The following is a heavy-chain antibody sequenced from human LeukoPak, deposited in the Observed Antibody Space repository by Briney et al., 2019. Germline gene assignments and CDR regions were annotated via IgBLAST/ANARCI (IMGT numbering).Heavy chain of an antibody. CDR3: AKSSGYYLDAFDI. V-gene: IGHV3-21*04. CDR2: ISSSSSYI. D-gene: IGHD3-22*01. Sequence: GGSLRLSCAASGFTFSSYSMNWVRQAPGKGLEWVSSISSSSSYIYYADSVKGRFTISRDSSKNTLFLQMNRLRPEDAAVYYCAKSSGYYLDAFDIWGQGTMVTVSS. CDR1: GFTFSSYS. J-gene: IGHJ3*02.